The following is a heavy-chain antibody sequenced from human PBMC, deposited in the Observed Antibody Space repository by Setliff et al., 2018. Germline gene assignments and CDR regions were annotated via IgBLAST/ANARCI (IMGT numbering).Heavy chain of an antibody. CDR2: INAANGNT. D-gene: IGHD3-10*01. J-gene: IGHJ4*02. Sequence: GASVKVSCKTSGYTFTNFGINWVRQAPGQRLEWMGWINAANGNTKYSQKFQGRVTITRDTSASTLYMELSSLRYEDTAVYYCTRSLSSGSYWNSRPFYSDYWGQGTLVTVSS. V-gene: IGHV1-3*01. CDR1: GYTFTNFG. CDR3: TRSLSSGSYWNSRPFYSDY.